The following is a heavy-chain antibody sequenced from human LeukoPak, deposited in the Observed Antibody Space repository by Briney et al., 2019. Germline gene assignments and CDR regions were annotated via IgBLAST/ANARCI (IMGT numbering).Heavy chain of an antibody. Sequence: GGSLRLSCAVSGFTFSSYWMSWVRQAPGKGLEWVANINQDGSAKYYVDSLEGRFTISRDNAKNSLFLQMNSLRAEDTAVYYCARDAYSGGSCYAYWGQGTLVIVSS. J-gene: IGHJ4*02. CDR1: GFTFSSYW. CDR2: INQDGSAK. D-gene: IGHD2-15*01. CDR3: ARDAYSGGSCYAY. V-gene: IGHV3-7*01.